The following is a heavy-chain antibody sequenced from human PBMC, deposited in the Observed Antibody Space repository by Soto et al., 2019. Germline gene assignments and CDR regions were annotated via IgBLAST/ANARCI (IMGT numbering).Heavy chain of an antibody. D-gene: IGHD6-19*01. CDR3: AHSPASCHGPGCAYFDY. CDR1: GLSLSTNRVG. CDR2: IYGDDNK. Sequence: QITLKESGPTLVKPTQTLTLTCTFSGLSLSTNRVGVGWIRQPPGKALEWLTLIYGDDNKHYSPSLKTRLTIAKHTSKNQVVLTPTNMDPVDTATYYCAHSPASCHGPGCAYFDYWGLGTLVTVSS. V-gene: IGHV2-5*02. J-gene: IGHJ4*02.